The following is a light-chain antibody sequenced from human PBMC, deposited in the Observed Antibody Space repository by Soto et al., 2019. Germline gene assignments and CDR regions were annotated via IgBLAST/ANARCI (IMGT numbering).Light chain of an antibody. V-gene: IGLV2-23*02. CDR2: EVS. J-gene: IGLJ2*01. CDR1: SSDVGSYNL. CDR3: CSYAGSSTYVV. Sequence: QSALTQPAPVSGSPGQSITISCTGTSSDVGSYNLVSWYQHHPGKAPKLMIYEVSKRPSGVSNRFSGSKSGNTASLTISGLQAEDEADYYCCSYAGSSTYVVFGGGTTLTVL.